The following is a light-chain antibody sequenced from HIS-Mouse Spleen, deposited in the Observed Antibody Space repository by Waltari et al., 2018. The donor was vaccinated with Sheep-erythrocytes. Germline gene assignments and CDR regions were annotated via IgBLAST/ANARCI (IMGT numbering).Light chain of an antibody. V-gene: IGLV2-11*01. J-gene: IGLJ1*01. CDR3: CSYAGSYTYV. CDR2: DVS. Sequence: QSALTQPRSVSGSPGQSFTISCTGTSSDVGGYNYVSWYQQHPGKAPKPMIYDVSKRPSGVPDRFSGSKSGNTASLTISGLQAEDEADYYCCSYAGSYTYVFGTGTKVTVL. CDR1: SSDVGGYNY.